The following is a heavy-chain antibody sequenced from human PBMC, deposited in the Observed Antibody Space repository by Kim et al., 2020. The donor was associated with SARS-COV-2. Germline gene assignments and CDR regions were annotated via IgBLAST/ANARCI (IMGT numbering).Heavy chain of an antibody. D-gene: IGHD3-3*02. V-gene: IGHV4-59*08. Sequence: SETLSLTCTVSGGSVSPYYWSWIRQPPGKGLEWIGYIYFTGNTNYNPSFKSSVTISVDRSNNQFSLELTSVTAADTAMYYCARRSDYHFFIDDLWGQGTLVTVSS. CDR2: IYFTGNT. J-gene: IGHJ5*02. CDR3: ARRSDYHFFIDDL. CDR1: GGSVSPYY.